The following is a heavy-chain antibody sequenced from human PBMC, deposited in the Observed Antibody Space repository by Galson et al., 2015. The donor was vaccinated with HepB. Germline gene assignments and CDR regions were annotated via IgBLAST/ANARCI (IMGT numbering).Heavy chain of an antibody. CDR3: ARGNYVRGSNYGMDV. J-gene: IGHJ6*02. D-gene: IGHD3-16*01. Sequence: SVKVSCKASGYTFTSYGISWVRQAPGQGLEWMGWISAYNGNTNYAQKLQGRVTMTTDTSTSTAYMELRSLRSDDTAVYYCARGNYVRGSNYGMDVWGQGTTVTVSS. V-gene: IGHV1-18*01. CDR1: GYTFTSYG. CDR2: ISAYNGNT.